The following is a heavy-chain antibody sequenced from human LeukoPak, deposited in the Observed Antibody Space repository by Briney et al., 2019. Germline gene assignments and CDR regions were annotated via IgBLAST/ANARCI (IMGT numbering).Heavy chain of an antibody. CDR1: GFTFSSYA. D-gene: IGHD3-3*01. CDR3: AKPITIFGVVPADAFVI. V-gene: IGHV3-23*01. CDR2: ISGSGGST. J-gene: IGHJ3*02. Sequence: GGSLRLSCAASGFTFSSYAMSWVRQAPGKGLECVSAISGSGGSTYYADSVKGRFTISRDNSKNTLYLQMNSLRAEDTAVYYCAKPITIFGVVPADAFVIWGQGTMVTVSS.